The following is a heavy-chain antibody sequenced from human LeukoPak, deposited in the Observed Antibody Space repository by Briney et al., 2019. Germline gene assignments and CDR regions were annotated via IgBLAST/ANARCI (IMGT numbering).Heavy chain of an antibody. V-gene: IGHV3-33*01. CDR2: IWYDGSNK. Sequence: GRSLRLSCAASGFTFSSYGMHWVRQAPGKGLEWVAVIWYDGSNKYYADSVKGRFTISRDNSKNTLYLQMNSLRAEDTAVYYCARDPSPYYYYGMDVWGQGTTVTVSS. CDR1: GFTFSSYG. J-gene: IGHJ6*02. CDR3: ARDPSPYYYYGMDV.